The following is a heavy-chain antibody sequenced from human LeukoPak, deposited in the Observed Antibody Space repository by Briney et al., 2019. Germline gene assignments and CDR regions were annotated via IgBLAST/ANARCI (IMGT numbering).Heavy chain of an antibody. CDR2: ISRNSRYI. V-gene: IGHV3-21*01. Sequence: GGSLRLSCAASGFSFSTYSMNWVRQAPGKGLEWVSSISRNSRYIYYADSMRGRFTISRDNSKNTLYLQMNSLRAEDTAVYYCARDTYFDFWGQGTLVTVSS. CDR1: GFSFSTYS. CDR3: ARDTYFDF. J-gene: IGHJ4*02.